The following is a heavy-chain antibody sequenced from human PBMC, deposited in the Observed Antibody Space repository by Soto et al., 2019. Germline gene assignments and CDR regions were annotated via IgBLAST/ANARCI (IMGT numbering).Heavy chain of an antibody. CDR1: GITFRNYW. CDR3: ATRPPREICFGAFDW. Sequence: GGSLRRSCAASGITFRNYWMSWVRQAPGKGLEWVANIKQDASEKYYVDSVKCRFTISRDNTKNSLYMQMNNLRAEDTAVYYCATRPPREICFGAFDWWGQGTLVAVSS. J-gene: IGHJ4*02. CDR2: IKQDASEK. V-gene: IGHV3-7*02. D-gene: IGHD3-16*01.